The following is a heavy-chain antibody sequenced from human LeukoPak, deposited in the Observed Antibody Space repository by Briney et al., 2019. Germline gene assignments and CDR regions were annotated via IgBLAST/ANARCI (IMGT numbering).Heavy chain of an antibody. V-gene: IGHV1-2*06. CDR2: INPNSGGT. Sequence: ASVKVSCKASGYTFTGYYMHWVRQAPGQGLEWMGRINPNSGGTIYAQNFQGRVTMTRDTAISTAYMELSRLKSDDTAVYYCAREELHSSSWYEGWFDPWGQGTLVTVSS. D-gene: IGHD6-13*01. CDR1: GYTFTGYY. J-gene: IGHJ5*02. CDR3: AREELHSSSWYEGWFDP.